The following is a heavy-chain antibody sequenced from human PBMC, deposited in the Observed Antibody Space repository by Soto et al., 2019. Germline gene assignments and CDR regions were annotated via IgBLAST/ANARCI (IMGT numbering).Heavy chain of an antibody. Sequence: EVQLLESGGGLVQPGGSLRLSCAASGFTFSSYAMSWVRQAPGKGLAWVSGISVSGGSTYYAYSVKGRFTISRDNSKNTLYLQMNSLRAEDTAVYYCASNTRYDPPDYWGQGTLVTVSS. J-gene: IGHJ4*02. CDR1: GFTFSSYA. V-gene: IGHV3-23*01. D-gene: IGHD3-16*01. CDR3: ASNTRYDPPDY. CDR2: ISVSGGST.